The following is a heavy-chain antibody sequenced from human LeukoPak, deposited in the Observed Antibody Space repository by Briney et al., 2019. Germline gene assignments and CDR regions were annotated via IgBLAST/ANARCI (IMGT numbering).Heavy chain of an antibody. Sequence: GGSLRLSCAASGFTVSSNYMSWVRQAPGKGLEWVSVIYSGGGTDYADSVKGRFTISIDKSKNTLYLQMNSLRAEDTAMYYCARVGDGYNPYYFDYWGQGTLVTVSS. CDR1: GFTVSSNY. CDR2: IYSGGGT. D-gene: IGHD5-24*01. V-gene: IGHV3-53*01. CDR3: ARVGDGYNPYYFDY. J-gene: IGHJ4*02.